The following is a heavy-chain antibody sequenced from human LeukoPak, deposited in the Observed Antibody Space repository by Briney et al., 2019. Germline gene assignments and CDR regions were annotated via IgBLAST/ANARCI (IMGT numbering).Heavy chain of an antibody. Sequence: GGSLRLSCAASGFTFSSYAMHWVRQAPGKGLEWVANIKHDGSEEYYVDSVRGRFTISRDNAKNSLYLQMNSLRAEDTAVYYCARGLSSAFDMWGQGTMVTVSS. CDR3: ARGLSSAFDM. D-gene: IGHD6-6*01. V-gene: IGHV3-7*01. CDR2: IKHDGSEE. CDR1: GFTFSSYA. J-gene: IGHJ3*02.